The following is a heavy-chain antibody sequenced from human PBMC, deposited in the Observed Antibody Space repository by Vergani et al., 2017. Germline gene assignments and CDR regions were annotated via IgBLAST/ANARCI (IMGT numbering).Heavy chain of an antibody. Sequence: QVQLVQSGAEVRKPGASVKVSCKASGYTFTNYYMHWVRQAPGQGLEWMGMINPSAGSTTYAQKFLGRVTMTRDTSTSTVYMELSSLSSEDAAVYYCARADYYGSGSPHFDYWGQGTLVTVSS. CDR3: ARADYYGSGSPHFDY. D-gene: IGHD3-10*01. CDR2: INPSAGST. CDR1: GYTFTNYY. J-gene: IGHJ4*02. V-gene: IGHV1-46*03.